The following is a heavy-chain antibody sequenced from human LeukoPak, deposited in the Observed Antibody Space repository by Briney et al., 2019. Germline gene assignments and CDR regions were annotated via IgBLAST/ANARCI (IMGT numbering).Heavy chain of an antibody. CDR3: ARDYDFWSGSGFYGMDV. CDR2: ISAYNGNT. V-gene: IGHV1-18*01. CDR1: GGTFSSYA. J-gene: IGHJ6*02. D-gene: IGHD3-3*01. Sequence: GASVKVSCKASGGTFSSYAISWVRQAPGQGLEWMGWISAYNGNTNYAQKLQGRVTMTTDTSTSTAYMELRSLRSDDTAVYYCARDYDFWSGSGFYGMDVWGQGTTVTVSS.